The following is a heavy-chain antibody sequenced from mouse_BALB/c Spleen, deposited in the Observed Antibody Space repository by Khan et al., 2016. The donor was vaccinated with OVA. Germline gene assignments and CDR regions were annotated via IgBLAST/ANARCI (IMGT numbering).Heavy chain of an antibody. Sequence: VQLKESGAELVRPGALVNLSCKASGFAIKDYYMHWVKQRPEQGLEWIGWIDPENDNTIYDPKFQGKASITSDTSSNTSYLQLNSLTSEDTAVYYCARDGYSPWFAYGGQGTLVTVAA. D-gene: IGHD2-3*01. CDR2: IDPENDNT. J-gene: IGHJ3*01. V-gene: IGHV14-1*02. CDR3: ARDGYSPWFAY. CDR1: GFAIKDYY.